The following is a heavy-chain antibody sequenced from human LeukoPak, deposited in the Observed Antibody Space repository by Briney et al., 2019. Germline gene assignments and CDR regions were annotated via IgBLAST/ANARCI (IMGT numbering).Heavy chain of an antibody. J-gene: IGHJ4*02. CDR1: GFTFSSYE. D-gene: IGHD1-20*01. Sequence: GGSLRLSCAASGFTFSSYEMNWVRQAPGKGLEWVSYINSRGNTMNYADSVKGRFTISRDNAKNSLYMQMNSLRAEDTAVYYCARDFNWTPDYWGQGTLVTVSS. CDR2: INSRGNTM. CDR3: ARDFNWTPDY. V-gene: IGHV3-48*03.